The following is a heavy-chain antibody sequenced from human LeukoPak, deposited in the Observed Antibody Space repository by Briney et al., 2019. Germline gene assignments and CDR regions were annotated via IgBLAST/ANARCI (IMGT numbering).Heavy chain of an antibody. V-gene: IGHV4-30-2*01. Sequence: PSETLSLTCAVSGGSISSGGYSWSWIRQPPGKGLEWIGYIYHSGSTYYNPSLKSRVTISVDRSKNQFSLKLSSVTAADTAVYYCARDREGDSMDVWGQGTTVTVSS. J-gene: IGHJ6*02. CDR3: ARDREGDSMDV. D-gene: IGHD5-24*01. CDR1: GGSISSGGYS. CDR2: IYHSGST.